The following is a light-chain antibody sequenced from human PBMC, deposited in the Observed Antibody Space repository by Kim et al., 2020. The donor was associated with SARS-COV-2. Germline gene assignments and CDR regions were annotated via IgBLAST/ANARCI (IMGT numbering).Light chain of an antibody. CDR1: QGISSY. CDR2: AAS. V-gene: IGKV1-9*01. CDR3: QQLNSYPLIT. Sequence: AVGDRVTITCRASQGISSYLAWYQQKPGKAPKLLIYAASTVQSGVPSRFSGSGSGTEFTLTISSLQPEDVATYYCQQLNSYPLITFGQGTRLEIK. J-gene: IGKJ5*01.